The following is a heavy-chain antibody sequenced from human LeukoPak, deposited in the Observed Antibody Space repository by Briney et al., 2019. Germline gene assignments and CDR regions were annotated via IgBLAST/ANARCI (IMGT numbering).Heavy chain of an antibody. J-gene: IGHJ5*02. CDR2: IYHSGST. Sequence: SETLSLTCTVSGYSISSGYYWGWIRQPPGKGLEWIGSIYHSGSTYYNPSIKSRVTISVDTSNNQFSLKLSSVTAADTAVYYCASEPNLTRSSSGWYNWFDPWGQGTLVTVSS. CDR1: GYSISSGYY. V-gene: IGHV4-38-2*02. D-gene: IGHD6-19*01. CDR3: ASEPNLTRSSSGWYNWFDP.